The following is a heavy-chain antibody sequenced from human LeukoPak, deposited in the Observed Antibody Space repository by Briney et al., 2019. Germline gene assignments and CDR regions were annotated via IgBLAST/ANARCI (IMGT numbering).Heavy chain of an antibody. CDR1: GFTFSNDW. CDR3: TSRYSGSYYVDY. J-gene: IGHJ4*02. D-gene: IGHD1-26*01. Sequence: PGGSLRLSCAASGFTFSNDWMSWVRQAPGKGLEWVGRIKSKTDGGTTDYAAPVKGRFTISRDDSKNTLYLQMNSLKTEDTAVYYCTSRYSGSYYVDYWGQGTLVTVSS. V-gene: IGHV3-15*01. CDR2: IKSKTDGGTT.